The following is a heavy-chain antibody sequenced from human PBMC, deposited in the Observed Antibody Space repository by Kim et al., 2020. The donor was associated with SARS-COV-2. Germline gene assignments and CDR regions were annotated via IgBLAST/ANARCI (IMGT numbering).Heavy chain of an antibody. CDR3: ASRITMVRGVTFDY. Sequence: NPSLKSRVTISVDTSKNPFSLKLSSVTAADTAVYYCASRITMVRGVTFDYWGQGTLVTVSS. D-gene: IGHD3-10*01. J-gene: IGHJ4*02. V-gene: IGHV4-31*02.